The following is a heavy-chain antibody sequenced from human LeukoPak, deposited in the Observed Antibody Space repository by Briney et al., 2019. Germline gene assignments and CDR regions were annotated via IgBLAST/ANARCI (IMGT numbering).Heavy chain of an antibody. Sequence: SETLSLTCAVYGGSFSGYYWSWIRQPPGKGLEWIGEINHSGSTNYNPSLKSRATISVDTFKNQFSLKLSSSTDADTAVYYCARVSVYAMYYYYYYMDVWGKGTTVTVSS. J-gene: IGHJ6*03. CDR2: INHSGST. V-gene: IGHV4-34*01. CDR3: ARVSVYAMYYYYYYMDV. D-gene: IGHD2-8*01. CDR1: GGSFSGYY.